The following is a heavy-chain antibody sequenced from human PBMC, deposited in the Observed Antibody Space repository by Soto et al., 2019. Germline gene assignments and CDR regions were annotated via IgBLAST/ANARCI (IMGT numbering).Heavy chain of an antibody. J-gene: IGHJ4*02. CDR1: GFTFSSYD. Sequence: QVQLVESGGGVVPPGRSLRLSCAASGFTFSSYDMHWVRQAPGKGLEWVAVISYDGSNKYYADSVKGRFTISRDNSKNTLYLQMNSLRAEDTAVYYCAKDQSYRPPVDYWGQGTLVTVSS. CDR2: ISYDGSNK. CDR3: AKDQSYRPPVDY. V-gene: IGHV3-30*18. D-gene: IGHD3-16*02.